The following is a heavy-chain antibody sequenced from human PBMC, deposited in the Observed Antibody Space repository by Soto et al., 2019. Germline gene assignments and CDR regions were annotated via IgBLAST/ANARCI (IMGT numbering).Heavy chain of an antibody. V-gene: IGHV3-15*07. Sequence: DVQLMESGGGLVQPGGSLRLSCAASGFSFTDAWMNWVRQGPGKGLEWVGRSKTKAYGGTIAYAATVKGRFIISRDDSKNTLSLQMNSLKPEDTALYYCTSGPYYNTGGLDSWGQGTLVTVSS. CDR3: TSGPYYNTGGLDS. CDR1: GFSFTDAW. D-gene: IGHD3-22*01. CDR2: SKTKAYGGTI. J-gene: IGHJ4*02.